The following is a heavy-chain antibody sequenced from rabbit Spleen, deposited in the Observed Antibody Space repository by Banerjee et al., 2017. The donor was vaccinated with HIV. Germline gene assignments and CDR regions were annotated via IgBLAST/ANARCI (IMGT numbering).Heavy chain of an antibody. CDR2: IDPIFLTT. CDR1: GFPFSSYG. V-gene: IGHV1S47*01. CDR3: VRDNWDFTL. D-gene: IGHD4-1*01. J-gene: IGHJ4*01. Sequence: QEQLVESGGGLVKPGASLTLTCKASGFPFSSYGVSWVRQAPGKGLEWIGYIDPIFLTTSYASWVNGRFTISSHNAQNTLYLQLNSLTVADTATYFCVRDNWDFTLWGQGTLVTVS.